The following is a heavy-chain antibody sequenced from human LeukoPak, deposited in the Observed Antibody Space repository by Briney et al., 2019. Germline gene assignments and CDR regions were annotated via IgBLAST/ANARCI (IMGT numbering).Heavy chain of an antibody. J-gene: IGHJ4*02. V-gene: IGHV1-18*01. CDR2: ISAYNGNT. Sequence: GASVKVSCKTSGYTFSRYGISWVRQAPGQGLEWMGWISAYNGNTNYAQNPQGRVTMTTDTSTSTAYMELRKLRSDDTAVYYCARDARPCGGDCYQDYWGQGTLVTVSS. CDR3: ARDARPCGGDCYQDY. CDR1: GYTFSRYG. D-gene: IGHD2-21*02.